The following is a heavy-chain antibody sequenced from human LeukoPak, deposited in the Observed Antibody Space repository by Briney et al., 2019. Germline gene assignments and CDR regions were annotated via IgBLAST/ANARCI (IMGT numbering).Heavy chain of an antibody. V-gene: IGHV4-4*02. J-gene: IGHJ5*02. CDR3: ARGMPFGSTGNWFDP. D-gene: IGHD1-1*01. CDR1: GGSISSSNW. CDR2: IYHSGST. Sequence: SETLSLTCAVSGGSISSSNWWSWVRQPPGKGLEWIGEIYHSGSTNYNPSLKSRVTISVDKSKNQFSLKLSSVTAADTAVYYCARGMPFGSTGNWFDPWGQGTLVTVSS.